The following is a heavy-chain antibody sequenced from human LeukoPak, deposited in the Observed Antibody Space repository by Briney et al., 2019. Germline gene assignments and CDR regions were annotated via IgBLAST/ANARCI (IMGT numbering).Heavy chain of an antibody. CDR3: ARGPSQAARHYYYYMDV. Sequence: GGSLRLSCAASGFTFSDYYMSWIRQAPGKGLEWVSYISSSGSTIYYADSVKGRFTISRDNSKNTLYLQMNSLRAEDTAVYYCARGPSQAARHYYYYMDVWGKGTTVTVSS. V-gene: IGHV3-11*04. J-gene: IGHJ6*03. CDR2: ISSSGSTI. CDR1: GFTFSDYY. D-gene: IGHD6-6*01.